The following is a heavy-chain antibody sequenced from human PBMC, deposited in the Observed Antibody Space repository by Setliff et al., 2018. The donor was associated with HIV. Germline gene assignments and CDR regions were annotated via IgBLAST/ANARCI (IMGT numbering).Heavy chain of an antibody. CDR2: IFYGGSVYHSGRT. V-gene: IGHV4-39*07. CDR3: ARGSDCDTTTCGDYYYMDV. CDR1: GDSISSNNYY. J-gene: IGHJ6*03. Sequence: SETLSLTCTVSGDSISSNNYYWAWIRQPPGKGLEWIGCIFYGGSVYHSGRTYFNPSLKSRVTISVDTSERHFSLRMTSTTAADTAVYYCARGSDCDTTTCGDYYYMDVWGIGTTVTVS. D-gene: IGHD2-2*01.